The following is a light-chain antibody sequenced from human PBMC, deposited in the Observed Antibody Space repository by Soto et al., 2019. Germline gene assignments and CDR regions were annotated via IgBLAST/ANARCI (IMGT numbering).Light chain of an antibody. CDR1: GSDVGCYNY. J-gene: IGLJ1*01. CDR2: EVN. Sequence: QSALTQPPSASGSPGQSVAISCTGTGSDVGCYNYVSWYQQHPGKAPKLMIYEVNKRPSGVPDRFSGSKSGNTASLTVSGLQAEDEADYYCSSYAGSSHVFGTGTKVTVL. V-gene: IGLV2-8*01. CDR3: SSYAGSSHV.